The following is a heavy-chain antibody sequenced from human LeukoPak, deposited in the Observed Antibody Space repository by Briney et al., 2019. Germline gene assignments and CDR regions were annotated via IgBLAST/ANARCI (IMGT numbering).Heavy chain of an antibody. CDR1: GFTFSSYA. J-gene: IGHJ5*02. CDR2: ISYDGSNK. Sequence: PGGSLRLSCAASGFTFSSYAKHWVRQAPGKGLEWVAVISYDGSNKYYADSVKGRFTISRDNSKNTLYLQMNSLRAEDTAVYYCARAGSGWYFNWFDPWGQGTLVTVSS. CDR3: ARAGSGWYFNWFDP. D-gene: IGHD6-19*01. V-gene: IGHV3-30*04.